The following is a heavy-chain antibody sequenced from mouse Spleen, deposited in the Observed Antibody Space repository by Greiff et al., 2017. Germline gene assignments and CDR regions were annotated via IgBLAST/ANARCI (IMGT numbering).Heavy chain of an antibody. CDR2: IYPSDSYT. D-gene: IGHD2-1*01. J-gene: IGHJ2*01. V-gene: IGHV1-81*01. CDR1: GYTFTSYG. Sequence: VQLQQSGAELARPGASVKLSCKASGYTFTSYGISWVKQRTGQGLEWIGEIYPSDSYTNYNQKFKGKATLTVDTSSSTAYMQLSSLTSEDSAVYYCARDGTFDYWGQGTTLTVSS. CDR3: ARDGTFDY.